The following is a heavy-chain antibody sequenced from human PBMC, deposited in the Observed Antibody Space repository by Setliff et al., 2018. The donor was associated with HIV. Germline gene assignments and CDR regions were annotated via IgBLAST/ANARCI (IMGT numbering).Heavy chain of an antibody. Sequence: PSETLSLTCSVSGASISDNNWWSWVRQPPGRGLEWIGEVYHTGSTNYNPSLKSRVITSIDKSKNQFSLKLSSVIAADTAVYYCARHAAGPDGPFDYWGQGTLVTVSS. D-gene: IGHD2-2*01. CDR1: GASISDNNW. J-gene: IGHJ4*02. CDR3: ARHAAGPDGPFDY. CDR2: VYHTGST. V-gene: IGHV4-4*02.